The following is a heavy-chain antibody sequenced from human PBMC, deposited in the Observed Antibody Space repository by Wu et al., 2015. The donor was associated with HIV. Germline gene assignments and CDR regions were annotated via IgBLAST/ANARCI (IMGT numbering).Heavy chain of an antibody. CDR3: ARDQFGELLLAYYFDY. CDR2: INPNSGGT. CDR1: GYTFTGYY. D-gene: IGHD3-10*01. Sequence: QVQLVQSGAEVKKPGASVKVSCKASGYTFTGYYMHWVRQAPGQGLEWMGWINPNSGGTNYAQKFQGRVTMTRDTSISTAYMELSRLRSDDTAVYYCARDQFGELLLAYYFDYWGQGTLVTVSS. V-gene: IGHV1-2*02. J-gene: IGHJ4*02.